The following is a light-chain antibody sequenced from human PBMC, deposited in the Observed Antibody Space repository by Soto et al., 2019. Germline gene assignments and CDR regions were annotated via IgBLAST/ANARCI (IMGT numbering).Light chain of an antibody. J-gene: IGKJ5*01. V-gene: IGKV3-20*01. CDR2: GAS. Sequence: EIVLTQSPGTLSLSPGERVTLSCRASQSVSSSYLTWYQQKPGQAPRLLIHGASTRATGVPDRFSGSGSGTDFTLTISRLEPEDFAVYYCQQHGSSPITFGQGTRLEIK. CDR1: QSVSSSY. CDR3: QQHGSSPIT.